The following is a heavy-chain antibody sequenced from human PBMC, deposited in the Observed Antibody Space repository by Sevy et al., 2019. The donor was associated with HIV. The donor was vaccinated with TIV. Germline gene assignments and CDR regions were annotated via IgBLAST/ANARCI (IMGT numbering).Heavy chain of an antibody. J-gene: IGHJ4*02. CDR3: TRWKGLHSIFDY. CDR1: GFTFGDYA. Sequence: GGSLRLSCTTSGFTFGDYAMNWVRQAPGKGLEWVAFLKSKADGGTVDHAASVKGRFTISRDESKSIAYLQMNDLTTEDTGVYYCTRWKGLHSIFDYWGQGALVTVSS. D-gene: IGHD1-1*01. CDR2: LKSKADGGTV. V-gene: IGHV3-49*04.